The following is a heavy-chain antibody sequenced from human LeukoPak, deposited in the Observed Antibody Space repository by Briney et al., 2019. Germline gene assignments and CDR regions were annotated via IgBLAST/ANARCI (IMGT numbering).Heavy chain of an antibody. J-gene: IGHJ4*02. CDR3: ARSGIGATEIDY. CDR2: ISGRGNYV. CDR1: GFTFSDYF. V-gene: IGHV3-11*06. Sequence: NSGGSLRLSCAASGFTFSDYFMSWVRQAPGKGLEWLSYISGRGNYVDYAESLKGRITISRDNAKNSLYLQMNSLRAEDTAVYYCARSGIGATEIDYWGQGTLVTVSS. D-gene: IGHD6-13*01.